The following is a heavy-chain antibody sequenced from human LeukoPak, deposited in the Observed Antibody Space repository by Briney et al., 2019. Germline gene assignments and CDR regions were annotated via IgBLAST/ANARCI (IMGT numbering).Heavy chain of an antibody. Sequence: GGSLRLSCAASGFTFSSYSMNWVRQAPGKGLEWVSYISSSSSTIYYADSVKGRFTISRDNAKNSLYLQMNSLRAEDTAVYYCARDRLGYCSGGSCYGDYWGQGTLVTVSS. CDR2: ISSSSSTI. D-gene: IGHD2-15*01. CDR1: GFTFSSYS. J-gene: IGHJ4*02. CDR3: ARDRLGYCSGGSCYGDY. V-gene: IGHV3-48*04.